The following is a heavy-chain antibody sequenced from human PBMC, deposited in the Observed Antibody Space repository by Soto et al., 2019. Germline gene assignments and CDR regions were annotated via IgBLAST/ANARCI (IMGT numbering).Heavy chain of an antibody. CDR3: ARDSTRRGACDI. CDR2: INHSGST. J-gene: IGHJ3*02. V-gene: IGHV4-34*01. D-gene: IGHD2-2*01. CDR1: NGSFSVYY. Sequence: SETLSLTCAVYNGSFSVYYWTWFRQPPGKGLEWIGEINHSGSTNYNPSLKSRVTISVDTSKNQFPLKLSSVTAADTAVYYCARDSTRRGACDIWGQGTMVTVSS.